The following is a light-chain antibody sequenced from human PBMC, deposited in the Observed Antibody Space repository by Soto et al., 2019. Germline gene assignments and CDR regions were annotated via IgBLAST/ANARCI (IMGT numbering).Light chain of an antibody. CDR1: QSVNSN. CDR2: GAS. CDR3: QQYNNWPSGT. Sequence: EIVMTQSPATLSVSPGERATLSCRASQSVNSNLAWYQQKPGQAPGLLIYGASTRATGIPARFSGSGSGTEFTLTISSLQSEDFAVYYCQQYNNWPSGTFGQGTKLEIK. V-gene: IGKV3-15*01. J-gene: IGKJ2*01.